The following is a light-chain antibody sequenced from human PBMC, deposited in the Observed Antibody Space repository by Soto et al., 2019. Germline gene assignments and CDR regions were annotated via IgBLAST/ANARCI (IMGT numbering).Light chain of an antibody. CDR1: QSVSSSS. V-gene: IGKV3-20*01. J-gene: IGKJ1*01. CDR3: LQFGSSLWT. Sequence: EIVLTQSPGTLSLSPGERATLSCRASQSVSSSSLAWYQQKPGQAPRLLIYGASNRATGIPDRFSGSGSGTDFTLTISRLEPEDFAVYYCLQFGSSLWTFGQGTKVDIK. CDR2: GAS.